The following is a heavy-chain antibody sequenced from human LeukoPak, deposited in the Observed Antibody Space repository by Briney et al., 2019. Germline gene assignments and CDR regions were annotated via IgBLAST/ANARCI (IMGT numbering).Heavy chain of an antibody. CDR2: INPNSGGT. CDR3: ARAGYSSSWYRGQSYYYYYMDV. J-gene: IGHJ6*03. CDR1: GYTFTGYY. Sequence: ASVKVSCKASGYTFTGYYMHWVRQAPGRGLEWMGWINPNSGGTNYAQKFQGRVTMTRDTSISTAYMELSRLRSDDTAVYYCARAGYSSSWYRGQSYYYYYMDVWGKGTTVTISS. D-gene: IGHD6-13*01. V-gene: IGHV1-2*02.